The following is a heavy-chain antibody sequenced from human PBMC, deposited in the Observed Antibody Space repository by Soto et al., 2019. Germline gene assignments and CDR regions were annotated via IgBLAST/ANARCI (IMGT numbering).Heavy chain of an antibody. CDR1: GFTFSNYA. V-gene: IGHV3-23*01. CDR3: AKRTLTSCYPFDY. CDR2: ISGSGGST. D-gene: IGHD2-2*01. J-gene: IGHJ4*02. Sequence: VQLLESGGGLVQPEGSLRLSCAASGFTFSNYAMTWVRQAPGKGLEWVSVISGSGGSTYYADSVKGRFTISRDNSKNTLYLQMNRPRAEDTAVYYCAKRTLTSCYPFDYWGQGALVTVSS.